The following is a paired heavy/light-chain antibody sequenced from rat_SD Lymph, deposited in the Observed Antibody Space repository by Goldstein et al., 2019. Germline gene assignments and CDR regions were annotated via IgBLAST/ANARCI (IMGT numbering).Light chain of an antibody. CDR1: QSLLHSNGNTY. Sequence: DVVLTQTPPTLSATIGQSVSISCRSSQSLLHSNGNTYLNWLLQRPGQPPQLLIYLVSRLESGVPNRFSGSGSGTDFTLKISGVEAEDLGVYYCVQSTHATWTFGGGTKLELK. CDR3: VQSTHATWT. V-gene: IGKV2S25*01. J-gene: IGKJ1*01. CDR2: LVS.
Heavy chain of an antibody. CDR3: TTGPGYNSLNWFAY. J-gene: IGHJ3*01. Sequence: EVQLVESGGGLVQPGRSLKLSCAASGFTFSDYYMAWVRQAPTKGLEWVASISYDGGSTYYRDSVKGRFTISRDNAKSSLYLQMDSLRSEDTATYYCTTGPGYNSLNWFAYWGQGTLVTVSS. CDR1: GFTFSDYY. CDR2: ISYDGGST. D-gene: IGHD1-4*01. V-gene: IGHV5-20*01.